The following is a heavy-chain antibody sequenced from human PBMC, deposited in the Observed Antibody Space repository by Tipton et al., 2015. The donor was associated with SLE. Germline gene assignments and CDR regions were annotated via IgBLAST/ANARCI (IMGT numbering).Heavy chain of an antibody. CDR3: ARGWAYSYGSGNYLSGMDV. CDR1: GGSISNNNW. Sequence: TLSLTCAVSGGSISNNNWWSWVRQPPGKGLEWIGEIYHSGSTNYNPSLESRVTISVDKSKNQFSLNLSSVTAADTAVYYCARGWAYSYGSGNYLSGMDVWGQGTTVTVSS. CDR2: IYHSGST. D-gene: IGHD3-10*01. J-gene: IGHJ6*02. V-gene: IGHV4-4*02.